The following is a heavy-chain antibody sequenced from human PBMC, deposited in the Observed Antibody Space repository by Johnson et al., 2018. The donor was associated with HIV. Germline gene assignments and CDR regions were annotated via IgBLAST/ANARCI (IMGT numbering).Heavy chain of an antibody. D-gene: IGHD2/OR15-2a*01. J-gene: IGHJ3*02. CDR1: GFTFSSYA. Sequence: QVQLVESGGGVVQPGRSLRLSCAPSGFTFSSYAMHWVRQAPGKGLEWVAVISYDGNIKYYADSVKGRFTISRDNAKNSLYLQMNSLRAEDTALYYCAKVLLPQDAFDIWGQGTMVTVSS. V-gene: IGHV3-30-3*01. CDR2: ISYDGNIK. CDR3: AKVLLPQDAFDI.